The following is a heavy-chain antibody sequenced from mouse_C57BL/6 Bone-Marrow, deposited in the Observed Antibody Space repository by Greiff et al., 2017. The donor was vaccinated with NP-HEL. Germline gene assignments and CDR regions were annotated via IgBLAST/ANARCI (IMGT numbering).Heavy chain of an antibody. CDR2: ISDGGSYT. V-gene: IGHV5-4*01. J-gene: IGHJ3*01. CDR1: GFTFSSYA. D-gene: IGHD1-1*01. Sequence: EVQRVESGGGLVKPGGSLKLSCAASGFTFSSYAMSWVRQTPEQRLEWVATISDGGSYTYYPDNVKGRFTISRDNAKNNLYLQMSHLKSDDTAMYYCARERIYYGSSFAYWGQGTLVTVSA. CDR3: ARERIYYGSSFAY.